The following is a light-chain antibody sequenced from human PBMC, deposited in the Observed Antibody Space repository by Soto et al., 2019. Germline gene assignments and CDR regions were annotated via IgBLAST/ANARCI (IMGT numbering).Light chain of an antibody. CDR3: QQRSNWPPLT. Sequence: EIVLTQSPATLSLSPGERATLSCRASQSINNYLAWYQQKPGQAPRLLIFDASNRATGNPARFSGSGSGTDFTLTISSLEPEDFAVYYCQQRSNWPPLTFGGGTKVDIK. V-gene: IGKV3-11*01. CDR1: QSINNY. CDR2: DAS. J-gene: IGKJ4*01.